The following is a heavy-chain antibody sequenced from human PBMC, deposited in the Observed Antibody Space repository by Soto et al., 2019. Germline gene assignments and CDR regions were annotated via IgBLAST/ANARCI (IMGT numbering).Heavy chain of an antibody. D-gene: IGHD3-22*01. CDR1: GDSISSYY. Sequence: SETLSLTCTVSGDSISSYYWSWIRQTPGKGLEWIGYIHYSGSTNYNPSLERRLSMSIDSYKNQFSLQLTSVTAAATALYYCVRGFYDSRGYPNHFDSCGQAPQVPASA. CDR3: VRGFYDSRGYPNHFDS. V-gene: IGHV4-59*01. J-gene: IGHJ4*02. CDR2: IHYSGST.